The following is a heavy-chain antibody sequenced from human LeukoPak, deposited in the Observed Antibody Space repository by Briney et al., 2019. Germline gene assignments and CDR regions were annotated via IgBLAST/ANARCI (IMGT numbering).Heavy chain of an antibody. CDR1: GVSMRSNW. CDR2: IYHSGST. CDR3: VSNGYYSIDY. Sequence: SGTLSLTCAVSGVSMRSNWWSWVRQSPGKGLEWIGEIYHSGSTNYNPSLKSRVDIAVDQSRSQFSLKLRSVTAADTAVYYCVSNGYYSIDYWGQGTLVTVSS. D-gene: IGHD3-22*01. J-gene: IGHJ4*02. V-gene: IGHV4-4*02.